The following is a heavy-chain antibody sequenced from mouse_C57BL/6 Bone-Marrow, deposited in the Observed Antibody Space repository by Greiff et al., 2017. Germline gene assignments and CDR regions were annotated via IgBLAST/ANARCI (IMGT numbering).Heavy chain of an antibody. V-gene: IGHV1-50*01. J-gene: IGHJ3*01. CDR1: GYTFTGYW. D-gene: IGHD1-1*01. CDR2: IDPSDSYT. Sequence: VQLQQSGAELMKPGASVKLSCKATGYTFTGYWIEWVKQRPGQGLEWIGEIDPSDSYTNYNQKFKGKATLTVDTSSSTAYMQLSSLTSEDSAVYYCARGVYYGSSYGFADWGQGTLVTVSA. CDR3: ARGVYYGSSYGFAD.